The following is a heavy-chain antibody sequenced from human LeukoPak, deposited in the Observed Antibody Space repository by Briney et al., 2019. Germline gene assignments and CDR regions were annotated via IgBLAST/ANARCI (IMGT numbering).Heavy chain of an antibody. CDR2: IYTSGSILIYTSGST. CDR3: ARLTKGYCSGGSCYSGPRFDY. J-gene: IGHJ4*02. Sequence: SETLSLTCTVSGGSVSSGVYYWSWIRQPAGKGLEWIGLIYTSGSILIYTSGSTHYNPSLNSRVTISVDTSKNQFSLELTSFTATDTAVYYCARLTKGYCSGGSCYSGPRFDYWGQGTLVTVSS. CDR1: GGSVSSGVYY. V-gene: IGHV4-61*02. D-gene: IGHD2-15*01.